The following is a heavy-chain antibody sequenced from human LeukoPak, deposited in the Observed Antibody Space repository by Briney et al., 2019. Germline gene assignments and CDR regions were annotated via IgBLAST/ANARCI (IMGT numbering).Heavy chain of an antibody. CDR3: VTYSTGLYKGLEF. CDR1: GFTFTTYW. V-gene: IGHV3-7*03. CDR2: INQDGTDK. D-gene: IGHD2-8*02. Sequence: TGGSLRLSCAASGFTFTTYWMSWIRQAPGKGLEWVANINQDGTDKYYVDSVKGRFTFPRDNAQNSLYLQMSSLRVEDTAVYYCVTYSTGLYKGLEFWGQGTQVTVSS. J-gene: IGHJ4*02.